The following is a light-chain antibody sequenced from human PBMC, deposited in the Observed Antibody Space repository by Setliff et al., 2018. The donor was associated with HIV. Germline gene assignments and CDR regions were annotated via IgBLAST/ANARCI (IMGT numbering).Light chain of an antibody. J-gene: IGLJ1*01. V-gene: IGLV2-23*01. CDR2: EGS. CDR1: SSDVGSYNL. CDR3: CSYAGSPYV. Sequence: QSALTQPASVSGSRGQSITISCTGTSSDVGSYNLVSWYQQQPGKAPKRRIYEGSKRPSGVSNRFSGSKSGNTASLTISGLQAEDEADYYCCSYAGSPYVFGTGTKVTVL.